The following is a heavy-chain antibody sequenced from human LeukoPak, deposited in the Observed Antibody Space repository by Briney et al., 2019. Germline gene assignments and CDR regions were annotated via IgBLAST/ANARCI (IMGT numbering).Heavy chain of an antibody. D-gene: IGHD6-13*01. CDR1: GFTFDDYA. V-gene: IGHV3-9*03. CDR2: VSWNSANI. J-gene: IGHJ4*02. Sequence: QPGGSLRLSCAATGFTFDDYAMHWVRQAPRKGPDTASGVSWNSANIAYADSVKGRFTISRDNAKNSLYLQMNSLRAEDMAFYYCAKGTSGYSSTWLDSWGQGALVTVSS. CDR3: AKGTSGYSSTWLDS.